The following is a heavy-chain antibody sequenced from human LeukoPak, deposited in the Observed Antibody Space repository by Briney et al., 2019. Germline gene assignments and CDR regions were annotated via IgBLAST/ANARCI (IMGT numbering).Heavy chain of an antibody. V-gene: IGHV3-7*01. CDR1: GFTFSSYW. Sequence: GGSLRLSCAASGFTFSSYWMSWVRQAPGKGLEWVANIKQDGSEKYYVDSVKGRFTISRENAKNSLYLQMNSLRAEDTAVYYCARVSIGRAAAGDNIDYWGQGTLVTVSS. D-gene: IGHD6-13*01. J-gene: IGHJ4*02. CDR2: IKQDGSEK. CDR3: ARVSIGRAAAGDNIDY.